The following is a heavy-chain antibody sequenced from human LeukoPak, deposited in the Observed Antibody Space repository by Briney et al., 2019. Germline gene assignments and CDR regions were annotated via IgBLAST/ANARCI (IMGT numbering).Heavy chain of an antibody. J-gene: IGHJ4*02. CDR1: GFTFSNYE. D-gene: IGHD5-18*01. V-gene: IGHV3-48*03. Sequence: GGSLRLSCAASGFTFSNYEMNWVRQAPGKGLEWVSYISGSGSTIYYADSVKGRFTISRDNAKDSLYLQMNSLRAEDTAVYYCARVRSGYSHENYFDYWGQGTLVSVSS. CDR2: ISGSGSTI. CDR3: ARVRSGYSHENYFDY.